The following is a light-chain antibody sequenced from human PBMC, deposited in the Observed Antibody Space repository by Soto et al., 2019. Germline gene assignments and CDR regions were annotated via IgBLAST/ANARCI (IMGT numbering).Light chain of an antibody. CDR3: MQAIQTPLT. CDR1: QSLLHSNGYNY. CDR2: LGS. Sequence: DIVMTQSPLSLPVTPGEPASISCRSSQSLLHSNGYNYLDWYMQKPGQSPQLLIYLGSNRASGVHDRFSGSGSGTDFTLKISRVEAEDVGVYYCMQAIQTPLTFGGGTKVEIK. V-gene: IGKV2-28*01. J-gene: IGKJ4*01.